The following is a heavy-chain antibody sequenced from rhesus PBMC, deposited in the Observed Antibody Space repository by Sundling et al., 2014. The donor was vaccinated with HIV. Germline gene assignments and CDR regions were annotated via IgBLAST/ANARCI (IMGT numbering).Heavy chain of an antibody. CDR1: GGSISSNY. CDR2: ISGGGGGT. V-gene: IGHV4-173*01. D-gene: IGHD6-31*01. CDR3: ATDTSGWHHRFDY. J-gene: IGHJ4*01. Sequence: QVQLQESGPGLVKPSETLSLTCAVSGGSISSNYWSWIRQSPGKGLEWIGFISGGGGGTNYNPSLNSRVTITTDTSKNQFSLRLTSVTAADTAVYFCATDTSGWHHRFDYWGQGVLVTGLL.